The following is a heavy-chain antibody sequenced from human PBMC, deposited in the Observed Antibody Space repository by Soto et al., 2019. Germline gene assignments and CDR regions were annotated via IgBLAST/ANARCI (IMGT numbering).Heavy chain of an antibody. V-gene: IGHV1-2*02. Sequence: VPLAQSGAEVKKPGASVKVSCKTSGDSFNDYYIHWVRQAPGQGLEWMGWINPNGGATKYAQKFQGRVTMTRDTSIRTVYMELSSLRSDDTAVYYCARESGGATATLDYYYFYMDVWGKGTTVTVSS. CDR2: INPNGGAT. CDR3: ARESGGATATLDYYYFYMDV. J-gene: IGHJ6*03. CDR1: GDSFNDYY. D-gene: IGHD5-12*01.